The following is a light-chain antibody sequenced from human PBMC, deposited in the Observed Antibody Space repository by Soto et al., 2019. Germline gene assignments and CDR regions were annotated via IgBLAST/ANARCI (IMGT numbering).Light chain of an antibody. V-gene: IGLV2-14*01. CDR2: EVS. CDR3: SSYTTSTTIE. Sequence: QSALTQPASVSGSPGQSITISCTGTSSDVGAYNYVSWYQQHPGKAPKLMIFEVSNRASGVSIRFSGSKSGNTASLTISGLQAEDEADYYCSSYTTSTTIEIGGATQLTVL. J-gene: IGLJ2*01. CDR1: SSDVGAYNY.